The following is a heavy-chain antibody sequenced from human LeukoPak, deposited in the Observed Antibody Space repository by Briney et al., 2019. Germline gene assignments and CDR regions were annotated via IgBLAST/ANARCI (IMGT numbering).Heavy chain of an antibody. J-gene: IGHJ4*02. Sequence: DPSETLSLTCTVSGGSISSSSYYWGWIRQPPGKGLEWIGEINHSGSTNYNPSLKSRVTISVDTSKNQFSLKLSSVTAADTAVYYCARVAYSGYDYRGYFDYWGQGTLVTVSS. V-gene: IGHV4-39*07. D-gene: IGHD5-12*01. CDR2: INHSGST. CDR1: GGSISSSSYY. CDR3: ARVAYSGYDYRGYFDY.